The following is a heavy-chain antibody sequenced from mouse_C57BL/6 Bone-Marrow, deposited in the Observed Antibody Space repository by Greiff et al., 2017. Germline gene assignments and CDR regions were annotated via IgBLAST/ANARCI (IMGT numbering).Heavy chain of an antibody. CDR1: GFTFSDYG. Sequence: EVKLVESGGGLVQPGGSLKLSCAASGFTFSDYGMAWVRQAPRKGPEWVAFLSNLAYSIYYADTVTGRFTISRENAKNTLYLEMSSLMSEDTAMYYCARHQFYDGYYDYAMDYWGQGTSVTVSS. D-gene: IGHD2-3*01. J-gene: IGHJ4*01. CDR2: LSNLAYSI. CDR3: ARHQFYDGYYDYAMDY. V-gene: IGHV5-15*01.